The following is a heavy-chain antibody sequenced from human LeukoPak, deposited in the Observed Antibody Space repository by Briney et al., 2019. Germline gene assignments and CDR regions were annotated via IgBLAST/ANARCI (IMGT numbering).Heavy chain of an antibody. CDR2: IGSSGSTI. CDR3: AKDLVQWELLVGY. J-gene: IGHJ4*02. V-gene: IGHV3-11*01. D-gene: IGHD1-26*01. CDR1: GFTFSDYY. Sequence: GGSLRLSCAASGFTFSDYYMSWIRQAPGKGLEWVSYIGSSGSTIYYADSVKGRFTISRDNAKNSLYLQMNSLRAEDTAVYYCAKDLVQWELLVGYWGQGTLVTVSS.